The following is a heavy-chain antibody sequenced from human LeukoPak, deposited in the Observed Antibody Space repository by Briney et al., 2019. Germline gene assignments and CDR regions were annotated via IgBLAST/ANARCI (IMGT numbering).Heavy chain of an antibody. CDR2: IYYSGST. CDR3: ARAPDFWSGYYYY. CDR1: GYSISSGYY. Sequence: SETLSLTCTVSGYSISSGYYWGWIRQPPGKGLEWIGSIYYSGSTYYNPSLKSRVTISVDTSKNQFSLKLSSVTAADTAVYYCARAPDFWSGYYYYWGQGTLVTVSS. V-gene: IGHV4-38-2*02. J-gene: IGHJ4*02. D-gene: IGHD3-3*01.